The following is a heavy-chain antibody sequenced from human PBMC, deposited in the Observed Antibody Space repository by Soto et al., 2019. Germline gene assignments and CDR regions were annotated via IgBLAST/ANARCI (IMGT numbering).Heavy chain of an antibody. CDR1: GGSFSGYY. CDR3: ARPHGGSSGWDNWFDP. D-gene: IGHD6-25*01. Sequence: SETLSLTCAVYGGSFSGYYWTWIRQPPGTGLEWIGEINHSGSTNYNPSLKSRVTISVDTSKNQFSLKLTSVTAADTAVYYCARPHGGSSGWDNWFDPWGQGTLVTAPQ. V-gene: IGHV4-34*01. J-gene: IGHJ5*02. CDR2: INHSGST.